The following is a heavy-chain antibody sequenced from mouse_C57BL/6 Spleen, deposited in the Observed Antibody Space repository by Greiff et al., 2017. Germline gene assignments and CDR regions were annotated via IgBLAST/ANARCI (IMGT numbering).Heavy chain of an antibody. Sequence: VQLQQPGAELVKPGASVKLSCKASGYTFTSYWMHWVKQRPGRGLEWIGRIDPNSGGTKYNEKFKSKATLTVDKPSSTANMQLSSLTSEDSAVYYCASGDSSGSAWFAYWGQGTLVTVSA. CDR2: IDPNSGGT. CDR1: GYTFTSYW. J-gene: IGHJ3*01. D-gene: IGHD3-2*02. CDR3: ASGDSSGSAWFAY. V-gene: IGHV1-72*01.